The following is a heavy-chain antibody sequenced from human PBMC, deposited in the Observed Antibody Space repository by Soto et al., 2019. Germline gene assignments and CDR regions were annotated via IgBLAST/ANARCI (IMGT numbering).Heavy chain of an antibody. Sequence: PGGSLRLSCGASGFTFSSYWMIWVGQAPGKGLEWVANINQDGSEKYYVDSVKGRFTISRDNAKNSLYLQMNSLRAEDTAVYYCAGGGSSSWFPGRDNWFDLWGQGTLVTVSS. D-gene: IGHD6-13*01. CDR2: INQDGSEK. CDR3: AGGGSSSWFPGRDNWFDL. CDR1: GFTFSSYW. V-gene: IGHV3-7*04. J-gene: IGHJ5*02.